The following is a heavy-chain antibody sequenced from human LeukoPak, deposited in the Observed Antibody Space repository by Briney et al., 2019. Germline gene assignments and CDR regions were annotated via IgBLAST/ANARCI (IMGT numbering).Heavy chain of an antibody. CDR2: IYYSGST. V-gene: IGHV4-39*07. D-gene: IGHD4-11*01. J-gene: IGHJ4*02. Sequence: KPSETLSLTCTVSGGSISSSSYHWGWIRQPPGKGLEWIGSIYYSGSTYYNPSLKSRVTISVDTSKNQFSLKLSSVTAADTAVYYCARDGNNDYIAGYYFDYWGQGTLVTVSS. CDR3: ARDGNNDYIAGYYFDY. CDR1: GGSISSSSYH.